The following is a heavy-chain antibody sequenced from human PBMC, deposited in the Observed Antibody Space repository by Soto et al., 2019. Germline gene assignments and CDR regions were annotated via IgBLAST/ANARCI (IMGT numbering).Heavy chain of an antibody. J-gene: IGHJ5*02. CDR1: GFTFSSYS. Sequence: LRLSCAASGFTFSSYSMNWVRQAPGQGLEWVSYITSKSTTVKYADSVKGRFTVSRDNAKNSLYLQLNSLRDEDTAVYYCAREMGACTDSSCYPGPYDSWGQGTLVTVSS. V-gene: IGHV3-48*02. CDR3: AREMGACTDSSCYPGPYDS. CDR2: ITSKSTTV. D-gene: IGHD2-2*01.